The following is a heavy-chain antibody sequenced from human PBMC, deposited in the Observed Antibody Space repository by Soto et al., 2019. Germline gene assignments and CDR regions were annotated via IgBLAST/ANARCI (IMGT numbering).Heavy chain of an antibody. Sequence: PSETLSLTCDVSGGSISSNNWWSWVRQSPGKGLEWIGEIHHSGTTNYNPSLQSRVTISVDKSKNQFSLKLSSVIAADTAFYYCATLGRDGYNYQSSVYYHRAFDIWGQGTMVTVSS. CDR3: ATLGRDGYNYQSSVYYHRAFDI. CDR1: GGSISSNNW. V-gene: IGHV4-4*02. CDR2: IHHSGTT. J-gene: IGHJ3*02. D-gene: IGHD3-22*01.